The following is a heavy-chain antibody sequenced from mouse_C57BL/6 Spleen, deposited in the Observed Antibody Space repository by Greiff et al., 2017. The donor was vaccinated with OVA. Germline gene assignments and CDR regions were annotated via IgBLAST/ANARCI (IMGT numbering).Heavy chain of an antibody. CDR1: GYAFSSSW. CDR3: ARSDTTVAPFDY. V-gene: IGHV1-82*01. D-gene: IGHD1-1*01. Sequence: VKLVESGPELVKPGASVKISCKASGYAFSSSWMNWVKQRPGKGLEWIGRIYPGDGDTNYNGKFKGKATLTADKSSSTAYMQLSSLTSEDSAVYFCARSDTTVAPFDYWGQGTTLTVSS. CDR2: IYPGDGDT. J-gene: IGHJ2*01.